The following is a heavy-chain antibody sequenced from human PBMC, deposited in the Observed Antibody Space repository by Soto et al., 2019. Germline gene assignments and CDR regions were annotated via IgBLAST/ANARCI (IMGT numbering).Heavy chain of an antibody. J-gene: IGHJ3*02. CDR1: GFTFGDYA. CDR2: IRSKAYGGTT. D-gene: IGHD3-3*01. V-gene: IGHV3-49*03. Sequence: PGGSLRLSCTASGFTFGDYAMSWFRQAPGKGLEWVGFIRSKAYGGTTEYAASVKGRFTISRDDSKSIAYLQMNSLKTEDTAVYYCTRLATHYDFWSGYYIYRPPGAPPDAFDIWGQGTMVTVSS. CDR3: TRLATHYDFWSGYYIYRPPGAPPDAFDI.